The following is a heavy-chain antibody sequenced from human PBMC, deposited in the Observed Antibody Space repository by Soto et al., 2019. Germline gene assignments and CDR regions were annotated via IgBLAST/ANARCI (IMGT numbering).Heavy chain of an antibody. Sequence: QVQVVQSGAEVKKPGASVKVSCETSGYSFTDYYIHWVRQAPGQGLEWMGGIIPFFGTANYAQKFQGRVTITADESTSTAYMELSSLRYEDTAVYYCARVLVGCTGGNCYYYYGMDVWGQGTTVIVSS. CDR1: GYSFTDYY. CDR3: ARVLVGCTGGNCYYYYGMDV. D-gene: IGHD2-8*02. CDR2: IIPFFGTA. V-gene: IGHV1-69*01. J-gene: IGHJ6*02.